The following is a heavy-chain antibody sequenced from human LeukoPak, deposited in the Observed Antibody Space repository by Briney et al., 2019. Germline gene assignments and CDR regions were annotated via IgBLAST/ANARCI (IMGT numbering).Heavy chain of an antibody. J-gene: IGHJ4*02. D-gene: IGHD3-10*01. V-gene: IGHV3-15*01. CDR3: TTDPYGDDY. CDR1: GFTFSAYW. Sequence: PGGSLRLSCAASGFTFSAYWMSWVRQAPGKGLEWAGRIKTKTDGGTTDYAAPVKGRFTISRDDSKNTLYLQMNGLKTEDTAVYYCTTDPYGDDYWGQGTLVTVSS. CDR2: IKTKTDGGTT.